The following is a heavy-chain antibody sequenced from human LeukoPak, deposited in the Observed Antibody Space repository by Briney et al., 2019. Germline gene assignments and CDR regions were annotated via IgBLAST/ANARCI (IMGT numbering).Heavy chain of an antibody. CDR1: GFTFSSNS. V-gene: IGHV3-30*03. D-gene: IGHD2-15*01. CDR2: ISYDGNNK. J-gene: IGHJ6*02. CDR3: ARDIVVAAATPGFYYYGMDV. Sequence: GGSLRLSCAASGFTFSSNSMNWVRQAPGKGLEWVAVISYDGNNKYYADSVKGRFTISRDNSKSTLFLQMNSLRAEDTAVYYCARDIVVAAATPGFYYYGMDVWGQGTTVTVSS.